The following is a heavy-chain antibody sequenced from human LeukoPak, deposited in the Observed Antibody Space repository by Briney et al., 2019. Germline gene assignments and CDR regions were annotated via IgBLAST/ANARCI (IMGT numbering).Heavy chain of an antibody. D-gene: IGHD6-13*01. CDR1: GGSISSFY. J-gene: IGHJ5*02. CDR2: TYYSGSI. V-gene: IGHV4-59*01. Sequence: PSETLSLTCTVSGGSISSFYWSWIRQPPGKGLEWIASTYYSGSINYNPSLKSRVTISVDTSKNQFSLKLSSVTAADTAVYYCAREWAAAGTNWFDPWGQGTLVTVSS. CDR3: AREWAAAGTNWFDP.